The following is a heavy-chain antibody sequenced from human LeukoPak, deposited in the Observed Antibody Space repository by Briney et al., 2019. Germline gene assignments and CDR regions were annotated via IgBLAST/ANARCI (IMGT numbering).Heavy chain of an antibody. J-gene: IGHJ5*02. CDR2: ISYIGST. Sequence: SETLSLTCAVSADSFSSHYWTWIRQPPGKGLEWIGYISYIGSTNYNPSLKSRVTISIDTSKNQFSLKLTSVTAADTALYYCAGYYYDSSRGFDLWGQGTLVTVSA. CDR1: ADSFSSHY. CDR3: AGYYYDSSRGFDL. V-gene: IGHV4-59*11. D-gene: IGHD3-22*01.